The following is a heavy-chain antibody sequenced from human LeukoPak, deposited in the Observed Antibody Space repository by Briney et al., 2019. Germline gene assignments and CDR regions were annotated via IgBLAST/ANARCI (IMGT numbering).Heavy chain of an antibody. J-gene: IGHJ4*02. Sequence: GRSLRLSCVASGFTFSSYWMHWVRQAPGKGLVWVSSIFRDGSNTRYADSVKGRFTISRDNAKNTLYLQMNSLRGEDTAVYYCARDKIVGATNFDYWGQGTLVTVSS. CDR3: ARDKIVGATNFDY. D-gene: IGHD1-26*01. V-gene: IGHV3-74*01. CDR1: GFTFSSYW. CDR2: IFRDGSNT.